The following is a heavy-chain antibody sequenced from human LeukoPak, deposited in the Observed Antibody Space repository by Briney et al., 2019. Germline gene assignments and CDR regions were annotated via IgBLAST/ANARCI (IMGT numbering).Heavy chain of an antibody. D-gene: IGHD2-2*01. CDR1: GGTFSSYA. V-gene: IGHV1-69*04. J-gene: IGHJ6*02. CDR2: IIPILGIA. CDR3: ARVNIVVVPAANSPFYYYYGMDV. Sequence: ASVKVSCKASGGTFSSYAISWVRQAPGQGLEWMGRIIPILGIANYAQKFQGRVTITADKSTSTACMELSSLRSEDTAVYYCARVNIVVVPAANSPFYYYYGMDVWGQGTTVTVSS.